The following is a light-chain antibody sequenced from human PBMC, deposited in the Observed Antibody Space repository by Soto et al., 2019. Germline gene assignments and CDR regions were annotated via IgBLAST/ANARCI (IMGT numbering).Light chain of an antibody. V-gene: IGLV2-14*03. J-gene: IGLJ2*01. CDR1: SSDVGGYNY. Sequence: QSVLTQPASVSGSPGQSITISCTGTSSDVGGYNYVSWYQQHPGKAPKLMIYDVSNRPSGVSNRFSGSKSSNTASLTISGLQAEDEADYHCSSYTSSSTLVVFGGGTKLTVL. CDR2: DVS. CDR3: SSYTSSSTLVV.